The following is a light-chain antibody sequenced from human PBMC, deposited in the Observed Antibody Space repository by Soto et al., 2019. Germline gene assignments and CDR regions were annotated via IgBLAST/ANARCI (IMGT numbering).Light chain of an antibody. J-gene: IGLJ3*02. Sequence: QSALTQPPSASGSPGQSVTISCTGTSSDVGGYNYVSWYQQHPGKAPKLMIYEVSKRPSGVPDRFSGSKSGNTASLTVSGLQAEDEADYYCSSYAGSNNLLFGGGPSSPS. V-gene: IGLV2-8*01. CDR3: SSYAGSNNLL. CDR1: SSDVGGYNY. CDR2: EVS.